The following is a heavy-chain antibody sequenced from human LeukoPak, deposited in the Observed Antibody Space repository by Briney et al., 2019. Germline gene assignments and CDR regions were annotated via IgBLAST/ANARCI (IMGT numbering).Heavy chain of an antibody. CDR2: IYYSGST. J-gene: IGHJ2*01. Sequence: GSLRLSCAASGFTFSSYAMSWVRQPPGKGLEWIGSIYYSGSTYYNPSLKSRVTIFVDTSKNQFSLKLSSVTAADTAVYYCARVIFTWYFDLWGRGTLVTVSS. CDR3: ARVIFTWYFDL. V-gene: IGHV4-39*01. CDR1: GFTFSSYA. D-gene: IGHD2-21*01.